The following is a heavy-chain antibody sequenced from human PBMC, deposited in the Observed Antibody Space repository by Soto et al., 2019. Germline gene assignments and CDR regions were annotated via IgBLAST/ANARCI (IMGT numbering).Heavy chain of an antibody. D-gene: IGHD6-19*01. J-gene: IGHJ4*02. CDR3: AMTNSG. Sequence: EVHLVESGGGLVQPGGSLRLSCAASGFIFGSKFMYWVRQAPGKGLVWVSRINLDGSSTAYADSVKGRFTVSRDNARNTLYLQMNSLRVDDTAVYYCAMTNSGWGQGTPVTVSS. CDR2: INLDGSST. V-gene: IGHV3-74*01. CDR1: GFIFGSKF.